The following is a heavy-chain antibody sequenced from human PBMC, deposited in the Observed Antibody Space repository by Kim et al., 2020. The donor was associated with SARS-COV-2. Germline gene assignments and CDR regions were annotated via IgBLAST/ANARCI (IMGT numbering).Heavy chain of an antibody. CDR1: GFTFSSYA. CDR2: ISGSGGST. CDR3: AKDGERFGELLPNWFDT. V-gene: IGHV3-23*01. Sequence: GGSLRLSCAASGFTFSSYAMSWVRQAPGKGLEWVSAISGSGGSTYYADSVKGRFTISRDNSKNTLYLQMNSLRAEDTAVYYCAKDGERFGELLPNWFDTWGQGTLVTVSS. J-gene: IGHJ5*02. D-gene: IGHD3-10*01.